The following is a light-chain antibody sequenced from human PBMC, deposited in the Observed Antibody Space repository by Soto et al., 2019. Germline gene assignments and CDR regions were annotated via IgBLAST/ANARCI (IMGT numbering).Light chain of an antibody. J-gene: IGKJ2*01. Sequence: EVVLTQSPATLSLSPGERATLSCRASQSVTSNLAWYQHKPGQAPSLLIYDASTRATCIPARFSGSGSGTDFALTISSLEPEDFAVYYCQQRRNWPPYTFGQGTKLEIK. CDR1: QSVTSN. V-gene: IGKV3-11*01. CDR2: DAS. CDR3: QQRRNWPPYT.